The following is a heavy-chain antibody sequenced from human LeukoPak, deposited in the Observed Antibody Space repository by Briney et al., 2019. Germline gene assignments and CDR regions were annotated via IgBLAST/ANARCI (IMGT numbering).Heavy chain of an antibody. CDR3: ARAGWDYYDSSGYLPLDY. CDR2: IYYSGST. D-gene: IGHD3-22*01. J-gene: IGHJ4*02. CDR1: AGSISNY. Sequence: PSETLSLTCTVSAGSISNYWTWIRQPPGKGLEWIGYIYYSGSTNYNPSLKSRVTISVDTSKNQFSLKLSSVTAADTAVYYCARAGWDYYDSSGYLPLDYWGQGTLVTVSS. V-gene: IGHV4-59*01.